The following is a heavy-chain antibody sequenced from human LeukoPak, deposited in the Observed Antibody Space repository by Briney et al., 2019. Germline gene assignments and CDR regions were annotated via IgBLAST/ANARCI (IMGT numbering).Heavy chain of an antibody. CDR3: ARGLPNYYGMDV. J-gene: IGHJ6*02. CDR1: GFTFSSYA. CDR2: ISGSSYYI. Sequence: GGSLRLSFAASGFTFSSYAMSWVRQAPGEGLEWGSCISGSSYYIYYADSVRGRFTISRDNAKNSAYLQMNSLRAEDTAVYYCARGLPNYYGMDVWGQGTTVTVSS. V-gene: IGHV3-21*01.